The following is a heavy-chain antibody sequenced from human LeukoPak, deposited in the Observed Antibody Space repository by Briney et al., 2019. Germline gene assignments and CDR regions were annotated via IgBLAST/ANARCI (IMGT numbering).Heavy chain of an antibody. V-gene: IGHV4-59*01. J-gene: IGHJ4*02. Sequence: GSLRLSCAASGFTFSSYAMHWVRQAPGKGLEWIGYIYYSGSTNYNPSLKSRVTISVDTSKNQFSLKLSSVTAADTAVYYCAREPRPYDSSGWYYFDYWGQGTLVTVSS. D-gene: IGHD3-22*01. CDR2: IYYSGST. CDR1: GFTFSSYA. CDR3: AREPRPYDSSGWYYFDY.